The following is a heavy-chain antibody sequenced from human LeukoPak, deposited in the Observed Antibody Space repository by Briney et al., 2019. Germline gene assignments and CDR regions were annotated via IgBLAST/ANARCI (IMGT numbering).Heavy chain of an antibody. Sequence: ASVKVSCKASGYTFTSYYMHLVRQAPGPGLEWMGIINPSGGATKYAQKFQGRVTMSRDTSTSTLYMELSSLRSEDTAVYYCARDLGITMIVNYFDYWGQGTLVSVSS. V-gene: IGHV1-46*01. J-gene: IGHJ4*02. CDR2: INPSGGAT. CDR1: GYTFTSYY. D-gene: IGHD3-22*01. CDR3: ARDLGITMIVNYFDY.